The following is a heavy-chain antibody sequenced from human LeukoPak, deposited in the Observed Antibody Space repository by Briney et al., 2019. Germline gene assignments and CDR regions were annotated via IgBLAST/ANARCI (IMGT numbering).Heavy chain of an antibody. CDR2: INHSGST. J-gene: IGHJ6*03. V-gene: IGHV4-34*01. D-gene: IGHD2-15*01. CDR1: GGSFSGYY. Sequence: KLRETLSLTCAVYGGSFSGYYWSWIRQPPGKGLEWIGEINHSGSTNYNPSLKSRVTISVDMSKNQFSLKLSSVTAADTAVYYCARRRRYCSGGSCYYYYYYMDVWGKGTTVTVSS. CDR3: ARRRRYCSGGSCYYYYYYMDV.